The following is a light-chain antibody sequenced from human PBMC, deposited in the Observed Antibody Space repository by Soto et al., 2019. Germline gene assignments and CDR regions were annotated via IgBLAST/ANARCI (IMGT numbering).Light chain of an antibody. CDR3: CSYAGSSTFYV. CDR2: EVI. CDR1: SREVGSYNL. V-gene: IGLV2-23*02. J-gene: IGLJ1*01. Sequence: QSVLTQPASVSGSPGQSITISCTGTSREVGSYNLVSWYQQHPGKAPKLMIYEVIKRPSGVSNRFSGSKSGNTASLTISGLQAEDEADYYCCSYAGSSTFYVFGTGTKVTVL.